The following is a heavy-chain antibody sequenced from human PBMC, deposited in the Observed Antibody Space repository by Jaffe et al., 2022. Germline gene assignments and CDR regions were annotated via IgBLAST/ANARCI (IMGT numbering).Heavy chain of an antibody. Sequence: EVQLVESGGVVVQPGGSLRLSCAASGFTFDDYTMHWVRQAPGKGLEWVSLISWDGGSTYYADSVKGRFTISRDNSKNSLYLQMNSLRTEDTALYYCAKDDGGATTVTTRYYFDYWGQGTLVTVSS. D-gene: IGHD4-17*01. J-gene: IGHJ4*02. V-gene: IGHV3-43*01. CDR3: AKDDGGATTVTTRYYFDY. CDR2: ISWDGGST. CDR1: GFTFDDYT.